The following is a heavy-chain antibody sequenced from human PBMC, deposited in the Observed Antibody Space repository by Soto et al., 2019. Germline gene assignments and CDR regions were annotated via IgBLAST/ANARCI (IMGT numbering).Heavy chain of an antibody. D-gene: IGHD3-3*01. J-gene: IGHJ1*01. CDR2: IKSKSDGGTR. CDR1: GFTFSNAW. Sequence: GGSLRLSCEASGFTFSNAWMSWVRQAQGKGLEWVGRIKSKSDGGTRDYAAPVKGRIAISRDDLKNTLYLQMNSLKTEDTAVYFCTTSPHIYRFSERPNLEFFQYWGQGTLVTVSS. CDR3: TTSPHIYRFSERPNLEFFQY. V-gene: IGHV3-15*01.